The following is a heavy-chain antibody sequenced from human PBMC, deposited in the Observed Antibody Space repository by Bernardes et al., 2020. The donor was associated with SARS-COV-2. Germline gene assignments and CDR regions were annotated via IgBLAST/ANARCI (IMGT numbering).Heavy chain of an antibody. J-gene: IGHJ5*02. CDR3: ARAMPTYYDFWSGYYNWFDP. V-gene: IGHV4-59*01. CDR1: GGSISSYY. Sequence: LSLTCTVSGGSISSYYWSWIRQPPGKGLEWIGYIYYSGSTNYNPSLKSRVTISVDTSKNQFSLKLSSVTAADTAVYYCARAMPTYYDFWSGYYNWFDPWGQGTLVTVSS. D-gene: IGHD3-3*01. CDR2: IYYSGST.